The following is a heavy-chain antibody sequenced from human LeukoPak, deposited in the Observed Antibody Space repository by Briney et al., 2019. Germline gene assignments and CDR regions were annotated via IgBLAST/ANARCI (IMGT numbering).Heavy chain of an antibody. J-gene: IGHJ4*02. D-gene: IGHD2-2*01. Sequence: ASVKVSCKASGYTFTSYGISWVRQAPGQGLEWMGWISAYNGNTDYAQKLQGRVTMTIDTSTSTDTSTSTAYMELRSLRSDDTAVYYCARVNAYCSSTSCHDYWGQGTLATVSS. CDR3: ARVNAYCSSTSCHDY. CDR2: ISAYNGNT. CDR1: GYTFTSYG. V-gene: IGHV1-18*01.